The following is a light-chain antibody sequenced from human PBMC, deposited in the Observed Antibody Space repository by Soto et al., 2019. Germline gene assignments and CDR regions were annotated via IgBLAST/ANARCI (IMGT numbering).Light chain of an antibody. CDR3: QQYYNWLRT. V-gene: IGKV3-15*01. CDR2: GAA. CDR1: QTVPSR. J-gene: IGKJ1*01. Sequence: IVVTQSPATLSVSPAECVTLSCRASQTVPSRIAWYQQKPGQAPSLLIYGAATRATGVHARFSGSGSGTEFTLTINSLQAEDCAVYYCQQYYNWLRTFGQGTKVDI.